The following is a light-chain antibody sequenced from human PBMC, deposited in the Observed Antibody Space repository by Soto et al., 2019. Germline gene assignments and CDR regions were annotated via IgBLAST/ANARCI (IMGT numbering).Light chain of an antibody. CDR2: GAF. Sequence: EIGLTQSPGTRSLFPGERATPSARAGQGFSRGFLAWYQQKPGRPPRPRIYGAFSRATGIPDRFSGSGSGTDFTLTISRLEPEDFAVYYCQQYGSSSWTFGQGTKVEIK. CDR3: QQYGSSSWT. J-gene: IGKJ1*01. V-gene: IGKV3-20*01. CDR1: QGFSRGF.